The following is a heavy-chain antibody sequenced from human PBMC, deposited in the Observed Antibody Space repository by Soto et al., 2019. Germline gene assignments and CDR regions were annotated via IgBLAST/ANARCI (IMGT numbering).Heavy chain of an antibody. D-gene: IGHD2-2*01. V-gene: IGHV3-21*01. J-gene: IGHJ6*02. Sequence: GGSLRLSCAASGFTFSSYSMNWVRQAPGKGLEWVSSISSSSSYIYYADSVKGRFTISRDNAKNSLYLQMNSLRAEDTAVYYCARDLYCSSTSCSGNDNYYYYGMDVWGQGTTVTVSS. CDR1: GFTFSSYS. CDR3: ARDLYCSSTSCSGNDNYYYYGMDV. CDR2: ISSSSSYI.